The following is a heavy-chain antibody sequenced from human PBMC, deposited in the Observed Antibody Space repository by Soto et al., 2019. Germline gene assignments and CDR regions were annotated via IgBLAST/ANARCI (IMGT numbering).Heavy chain of an antibody. CDR3: ATGRVYFGSEY. CDR2: IYYNGNI. V-gene: IGHV4-59*01. Sequence: QVQLQESGPGLVKPLETLSLTCTVPGGYITSYYWSWVRQPPGKGLEWIGYIYYNGNINYNPSLKRRLTISLDTSKNQFSLRLGSVTAADTAVYYCATGRVYFGSEYWGQGTLVTVSS. D-gene: IGHD3-10*01. CDR1: GGYITSYY. J-gene: IGHJ4*02.